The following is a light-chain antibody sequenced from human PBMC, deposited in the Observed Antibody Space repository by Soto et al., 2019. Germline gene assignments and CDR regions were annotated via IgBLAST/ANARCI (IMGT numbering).Light chain of an antibody. J-gene: IGKJ5*01. V-gene: IGKV1-39*01. CDR3: QQSYSGLT. Sequence: DIQMTQSPSSLSASVGERVTITCRASQSIDTYLNWYQQKPGQAPKVLIYATSILQSGVPSRFSGSGSGTEFTLTISSLQPDDFATYYCQQSYSGLTFGQGTRLEIK. CDR1: QSIDTY. CDR2: ATS.